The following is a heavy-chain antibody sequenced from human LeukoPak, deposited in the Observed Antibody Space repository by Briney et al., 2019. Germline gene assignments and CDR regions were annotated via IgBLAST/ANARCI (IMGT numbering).Heavy chain of an antibody. CDR1: GFTFDDYA. CDR3: AKDIGRSAAGITNYYYYYGMDV. V-gene: IGHV3-9*01. CDR2: ISWNSGSI. D-gene: IGHD6-13*01. Sequence: GGSLRLSCAASGFTFDDYAMHWVRQAPGKGLEWVSGISWNSGSIGYADSVKGRFTISRDNAKNSLYLQMNSLRAEDTALYYCAKDIGRSAAGITNYYYYYGMDVWGQGTTVTVSS. J-gene: IGHJ6*02.